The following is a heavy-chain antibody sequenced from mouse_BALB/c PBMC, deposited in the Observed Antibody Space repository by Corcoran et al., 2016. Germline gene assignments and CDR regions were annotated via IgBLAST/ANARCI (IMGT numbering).Heavy chain of an antibody. CDR3: ARNYLDPY. CDR2: IDPANGNT. V-gene: IGHV14-3*02. CDR1: GFNIKDTY. Sequence: EVQLQQSGAELVKPGASVKLSCTASGFNIKDTYMHWVKQRPEQGLEWIGRIDPANGNTIYDPKFQGKASITADTSSNTAYLQLSSLTSEDTAVYYCARNYLDPYWGQGTLVTVSA. D-gene: IGHD1-1*01. J-gene: IGHJ3*01.